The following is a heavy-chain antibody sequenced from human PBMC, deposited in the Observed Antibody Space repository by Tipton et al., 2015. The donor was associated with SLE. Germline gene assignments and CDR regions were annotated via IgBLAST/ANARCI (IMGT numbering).Heavy chain of an antibody. CDR2: IHASGSSGST. J-gene: IGHJ2*01. Sequence: LRLSCSASAFSITSYWMTWVRQAPGKGLEWIGRIHASGSSGSTEYNPSLKSRVSMSLDTSKNQFSLNLTSVTAADTALYYCARDGVRKGWWFFDLWGRGTLVTVSS. V-gene: IGHV4-4*07. D-gene: IGHD3-16*01. CDR3: ARDGVRKGWWFFDL. CDR1: AFSITSYW.